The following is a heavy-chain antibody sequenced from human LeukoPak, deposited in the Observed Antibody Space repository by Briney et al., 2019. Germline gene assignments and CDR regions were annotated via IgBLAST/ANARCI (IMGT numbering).Heavy chain of an antibody. Sequence: GGSLRLSCAASGFTYSSHWMHWVRQAPGKGLVWVSRINSDGDSTSYTDSVKGRFTISRDNAKNTLYLQMNSLRAEDTAVYYCARDVGGAYYRWFDPWGQGTLVTVSS. J-gene: IGHJ5*02. D-gene: IGHD1-26*01. V-gene: IGHV3-74*01. CDR1: GFTYSSHW. CDR3: ARDVGGAYYRWFDP. CDR2: INSDGDST.